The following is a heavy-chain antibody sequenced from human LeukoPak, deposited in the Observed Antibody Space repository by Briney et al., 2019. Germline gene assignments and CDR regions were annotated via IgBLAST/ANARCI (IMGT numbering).Heavy chain of an antibody. J-gene: IGHJ4*02. CDR1: GGSIRSGGYY. D-gene: IGHD3-10*01. CDR3: ARAPMVPPYFDY. CDR2: IYYSGST. Sequence: SETLSLTCTVSGGSIRSGGYYWSWIRQHPGKGPEWIGYIYYSGSTYYNPSLKSRVTISVDTSKYQFSLQLSSVAASDTAGYYCARAPMVPPYFDYWGQGTLVTVSS. V-gene: IGHV4-31*03.